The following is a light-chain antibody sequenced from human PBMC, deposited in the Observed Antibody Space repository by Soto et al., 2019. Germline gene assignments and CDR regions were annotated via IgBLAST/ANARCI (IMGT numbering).Light chain of an antibody. CDR3: QQRGKWPLT. J-gene: IGKJ4*01. CDR1: QSVSSSY. V-gene: IGKV3-11*01. CDR2: DAS. Sequence: EIVLTQSPGTLSLSPGERATLSCRASQSVSSSYLAWYQQKPAQAPRIVIYDASNRATGIPARFSGSGSGTDFTLTISSLEPEDLAVYYCQQRGKWPLTFGGGTKVDIK.